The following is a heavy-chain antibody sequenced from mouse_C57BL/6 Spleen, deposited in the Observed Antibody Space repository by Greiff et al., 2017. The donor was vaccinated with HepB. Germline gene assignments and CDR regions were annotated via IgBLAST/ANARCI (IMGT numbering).Heavy chain of an antibody. CDR1: GYTFTGYW. D-gene: IGHD2-4*01. Sequence: QVQLQQSGAELMKPGASVKLSCKATGYTFTGYWIEWVKQRPGHGLEWIGEILPGGGSTNYNEKFKGKATFTADTSSNTAYMQLSSLTTEDSAIYYCARKGDYDADWDFDVWGTGTTVTASS. J-gene: IGHJ1*03. CDR2: ILPGGGST. CDR3: ARKGDYDADWDFDV. V-gene: IGHV1-9*01.